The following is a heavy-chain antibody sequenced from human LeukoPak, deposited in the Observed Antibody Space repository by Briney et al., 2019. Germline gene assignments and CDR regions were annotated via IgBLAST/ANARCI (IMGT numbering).Heavy chain of an antibody. D-gene: IGHD4-17*01. V-gene: IGHV3-53*05. Sequence: GGSLRLSCTVSGFTVSINSMSWVREAPGKGLECVSFFYSGGNTHYTTPVKGRFTISRDNSKNTLYLQMNSLRAEDSAVYYCAKGRYHLATVTLLDCWGQGTLVTVSS. J-gene: IGHJ4*02. CDR1: GFTVSINS. CDR2: FYSGGNT. CDR3: AKGRYHLATVTLLDC.